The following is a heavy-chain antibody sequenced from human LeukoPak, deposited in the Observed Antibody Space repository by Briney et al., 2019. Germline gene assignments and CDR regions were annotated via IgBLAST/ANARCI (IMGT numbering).Heavy chain of an antibody. D-gene: IGHD3-22*01. V-gene: IGHV1-18*01. CDR2: ITAYNGDK. J-gene: IGHJ4*02. CDR1: GYTFTSYG. Sequence: ASVTVSCKASGYTFTSYGINWVRQAPGQGLEGVGWITAYNGDKNYAQGVQGRLTLHPDTSTGTAHMELRSRSYDDTAVYYWALDRSGSVAGPSDYWGQGTLVTVSS. CDR3: ALDRSGSVAGPSDY.